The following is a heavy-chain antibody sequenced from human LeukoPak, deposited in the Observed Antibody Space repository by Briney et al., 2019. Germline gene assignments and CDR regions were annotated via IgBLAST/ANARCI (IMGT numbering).Heavy chain of an antibody. CDR3: ARDGTIAAASAGAY. D-gene: IGHD6-13*01. V-gene: IGHV1-18*01. Sequence: GASVKVSCKASGYTFTSYDINWVRQAPGQGLEWMGWISAYNGNTNYAQKLQGRVTMTTDTSTNTAYMELRSLRSDDTAVYYCARDGTIAAASAGAYWGQGTLVTVSS. CDR1: GYTFTSYD. J-gene: IGHJ4*02. CDR2: ISAYNGNT.